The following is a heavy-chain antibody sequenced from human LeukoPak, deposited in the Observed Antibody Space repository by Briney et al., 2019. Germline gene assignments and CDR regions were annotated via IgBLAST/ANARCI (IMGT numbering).Heavy chain of an antibody. V-gene: IGHV1-2*02. Sequence: ASVKVSCKASGYTFTDYYIHWVRQAPGQGLEWMGWINPNSGVTYYAQKFQGRVTLTRDTSINTAYMELSRLRSDDTAVYYCARDYCSGGSCSPGGGGYWGQGTLVTVSS. CDR1: GYTFTDYY. CDR2: INPNSGVT. D-gene: IGHD2-15*01. CDR3: ARDYCSGGSCSPGGGGY. J-gene: IGHJ4*02.